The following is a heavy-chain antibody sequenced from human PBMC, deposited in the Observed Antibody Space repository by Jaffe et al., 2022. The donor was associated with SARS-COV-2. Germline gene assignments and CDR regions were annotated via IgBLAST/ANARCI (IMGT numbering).Heavy chain of an antibody. V-gene: IGHV3-15*01. CDR1: GLTFKNAW. CDR3: TTTDY. CDR2: IKSRTEGGTT. Sequence: EIQLVESGGGLVRPGGSLRLSCAVSGLTFKNAWMTWVRQAPGKGLEWVGRIKSRTEGGTTDYAAPVKGRFIISRDDSKNTLYLQMNGLKTEDTAVYFCTTTDYWGRGTLVTVSS. J-gene: IGHJ4*02.